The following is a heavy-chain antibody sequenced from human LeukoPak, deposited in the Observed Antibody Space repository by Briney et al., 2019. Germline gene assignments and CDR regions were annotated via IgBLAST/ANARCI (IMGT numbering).Heavy chain of an antibody. Sequence: VASVEVSCKASGGTFSSYAISWVRQAPGQGLEWMGGIIPIFGTANYAQKFQGRVTITADESTSTAYMELSSLRSEDTAVYYCARNRLPLRGGLLDYWGQGTLVTVSS. CDR1: GGTFSSYA. D-gene: IGHD6-25*01. CDR3: ARNRLPLRGGLLDY. V-gene: IGHV1-69*13. CDR2: IIPIFGTA. J-gene: IGHJ4*02.